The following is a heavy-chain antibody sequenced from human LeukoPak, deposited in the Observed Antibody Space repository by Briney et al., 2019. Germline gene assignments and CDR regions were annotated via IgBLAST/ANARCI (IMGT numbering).Heavy chain of an antibody. CDR2: ISTSGGGV. CDR3: AKDGFDHYDSSGYHYFDY. J-gene: IGHJ4*02. V-gene: IGHV3-23*01. CDR1: GFTFSNYA. D-gene: IGHD3-22*01. Sequence: GGSLRLSCAASGFTFSNYAMSWVRQAPGKGLEWVSGISTSGGGVYFAESVKGRFTISRDNSMNTLYLQMYSLRADDTAKYYCAKDGFDHYDSSGYHYFDYWGQGTLVTVSS.